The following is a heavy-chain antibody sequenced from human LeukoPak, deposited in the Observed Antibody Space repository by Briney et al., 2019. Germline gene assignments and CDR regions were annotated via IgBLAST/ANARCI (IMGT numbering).Heavy chain of an antibody. V-gene: IGHV3-7*01. D-gene: IGHD3-9*01. CDR3: VRDRYDILTGYNYAFDI. Sequence: GGSLRLSCAASGFTFTTYWMSWVRQAPGKWLEWMANIKQDGSEKYYVDSVKGRFTISRDNAKNSLYLQMNSLRAEDTAVYYCVRDRYDILTGYNYAFDIWGQGTMVTVSS. CDR1: GFTFTTYW. J-gene: IGHJ3*02. CDR2: IKQDGSEK.